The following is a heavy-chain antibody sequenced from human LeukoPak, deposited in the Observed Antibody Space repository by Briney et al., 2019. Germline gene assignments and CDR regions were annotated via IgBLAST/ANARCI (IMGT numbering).Heavy chain of an antibody. CDR1: GFTFSSYL. Sequence: PGGSLRLSCAASGFTFSSYLIHWVRQAPGKGLEWVAVISYDGIYKYYAESVQGRFTFSRDNSKNTLDLQMNSLRTEDTAVYYCAKGTAAGTWGTSFDYWGQGALVTVSS. CDR2: ISYDGIYK. D-gene: IGHD6-13*01. J-gene: IGHJ4*02. CDR3: AKGTAAGTWGTSFDY. V-gene: IGHV3-30*01.